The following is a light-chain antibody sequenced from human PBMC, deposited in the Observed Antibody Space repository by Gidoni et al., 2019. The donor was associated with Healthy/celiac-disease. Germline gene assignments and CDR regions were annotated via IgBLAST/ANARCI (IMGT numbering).Light chain of an antibody. CDR1: QSISSY. J-gene: IGKJ1*01. CDR3: QQSYSTPRT. V-gene: IGKV1-39*01. CDR2: AAS. Sequence: DIQTTQSPSSPSASVGDRVTITCRASQSISSYLNWYQQKPGKAPKLLIYAASSLQRGVPSRFSGSGSGTDFTLTISSLQPEDFATYYCQQSYSTPRTFGQGTKVEIK.